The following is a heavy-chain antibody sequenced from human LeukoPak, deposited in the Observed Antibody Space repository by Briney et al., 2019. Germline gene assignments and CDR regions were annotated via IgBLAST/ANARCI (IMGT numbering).Heavy chain of an antibody. J-gene: IGHJ4*02. CDR2: IYSGGYT. CDR1: GFTVSSNY. Sequence: GGSLRLSCQVSGFTVSSNYMSWVRQAPGKGLEWVSIIYSGGYTHYADSVKGRFAISRDSPKNTLYLQMNSLRAEDTAVYYCARGIDYWGQGTLVTVSS. CDR3: ARGIDY. V-gene: IGHV3-66*02.